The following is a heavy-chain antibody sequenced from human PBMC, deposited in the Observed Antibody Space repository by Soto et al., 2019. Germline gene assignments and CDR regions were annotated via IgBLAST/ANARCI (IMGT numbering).Heavy chain of an antibody. V-gene: IGHV1-69*12. CDR3: ARPTVTTSTYYYYGMDV. D-gene: IGHD4-17*01. CDR2: IIPIFGTA. J-gene: IGHJ6*02. CDR1: GGTFSSYA. Sequence: QVQLVQSGAEVKKPGSSVKVSCKASGGTFSSYAISWVRQAPRQGLEWMGGIIPIFGTANYAQKFQGRVTITADESTSTAYMELSSLRSEDTAVYYCARPTVTTSTYYYYGMDVWGQGTTVTVSS.